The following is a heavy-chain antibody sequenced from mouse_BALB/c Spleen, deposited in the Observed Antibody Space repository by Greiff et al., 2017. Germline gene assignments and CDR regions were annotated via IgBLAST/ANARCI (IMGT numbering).Heavy chain of an antibody. Sequence: DVQLQESGGGLVQPGGSMKLSCVASGFTFSNYWMNWVRQSPEKGLEWVAEIRLKSNNYATHYAESVKGRFTISRDDSKSSVYLQMNNLRAEDTGIYYCTPLTTARYFDVWGAGTTVTVSS. V-gene: IGHV6-6*02. D-gene: IGHD1-2*01. CDR1: GFTFSNYW. CDR2: IRLKSNNYAT. J-gene: IGHJ1*01. CDR3: TPLTTARYFDV.